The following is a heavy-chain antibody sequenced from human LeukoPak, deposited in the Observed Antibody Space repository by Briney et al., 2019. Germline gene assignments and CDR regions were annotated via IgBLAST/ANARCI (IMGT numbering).Heavy chain of an antibody. V-gene: IGHV4-39*01. D-gene: IGHD3-16*02. J-gene: IGHJ6*03. Sequence: SETLSLTCTVSGGSISSSSYYWGWIRQPPGKGLEWIGNIYYIGSTYYNPSLKSRVTISVDTSKNQFSLKLSSVTAADTAVYYCARHIGGRYYYYYMDVWGKGTTVTISS. CDR1: GGSISSSSYY. CDR2: IYYIGST. CDR3: ARHIGGRYYYYYMDV.